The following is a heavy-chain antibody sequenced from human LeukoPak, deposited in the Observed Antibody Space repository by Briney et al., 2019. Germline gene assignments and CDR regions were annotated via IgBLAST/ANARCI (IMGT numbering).Heavy chain of an antibody. CDR2: INHSGST. J-gene: IGHJ4*02. Sequence: SETLSLTCAVYGGSFSGYYWSWIRQPPGKGLEWIGEINHSGSTNYNPSLKSRVTISVDTSKNQFSLKLSSVTAADTAVYYCARHYLDYYDSSGYLDYWGQGTLVTVSS. V-gene: IGHV4-34*01. CDR3: ARHYLDYYDSSGYLDY. D-gene: IGHD3-22*01. CDR1: GGSFSGYY.